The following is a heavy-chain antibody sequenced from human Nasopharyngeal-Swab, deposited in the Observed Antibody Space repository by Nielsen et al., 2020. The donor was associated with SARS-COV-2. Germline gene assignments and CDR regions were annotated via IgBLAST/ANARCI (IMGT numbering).Heavy chain of an antibody. CDR2: MYYSGST. V-gene: IGHV4-59*13. D-gene: IGHD2-15*01. J-gene: IGHJ6*03. CDR3: ARGYCSGGSCYRYYYYYYMDV. Sequence: WIRKPPGKGLEWIGYMYYSGSTKYNPSLKRRVTISVDTSKNQFSLKMSSVTAADTAVYYCARGYCSGGSCYRYYYYYYMDVWDKGTTVTVSS.